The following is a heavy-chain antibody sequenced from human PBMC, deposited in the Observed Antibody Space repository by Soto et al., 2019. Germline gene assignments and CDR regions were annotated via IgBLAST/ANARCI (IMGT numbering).Heavy chain of an antibody. CDR3: ARDRRWLQNDAFDI. Sequence: GGSLRLSCAASGFTFSSYWMHWVRQAPGKGLVWVSRINSDGSSTSYADAVKGRFTISRDNAKNTLYLQMNSLRAEDTAVYYCARDRRWLQNDAFDIWGQGTMVTVSS. J-gene: IGHJ3*02. CDR2: INSDGSST. D-gene: IGHD5-12*01. CDR1: GFTFSSYW. V-gene: IGHV3-74*01.